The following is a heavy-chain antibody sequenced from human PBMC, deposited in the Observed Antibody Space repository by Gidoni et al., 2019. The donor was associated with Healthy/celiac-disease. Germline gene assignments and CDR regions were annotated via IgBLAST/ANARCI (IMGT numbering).Heavy chain of an antibody. Sequence: EVQLVESGGGLVQPGGSLRLSCAASGFTFSSYWMSWVRQAPGKGLEWVANIKQDGSEKYYVDSVKGRFTISRDNAKNSLYLQMNSLRAEDTAVYYCARAFGIVATTNAFDIWGQGTMVTVSS. D-gene: IGHD5-12*01. CDR3: ARAFGIVATTNAFDI. CDR2: IKQDGSEK. CDR1: GFTFSSYW. J-gene: IGHJ3*02. V-gene: IGHV3-7*03.